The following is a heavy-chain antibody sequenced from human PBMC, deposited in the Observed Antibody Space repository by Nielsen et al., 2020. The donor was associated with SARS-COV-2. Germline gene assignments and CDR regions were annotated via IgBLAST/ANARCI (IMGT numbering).Heavy chain of an antibody. J-gene: IGHJ4*02. Sequence: VRQAPGKGLEWVSAISGSGGSTYYADSVKGRFTISRDYSKNTLILQMNHLRADDTAVYYCARRFGDYNPANDYWGQGTLVTVSS. CDR2: ISGSGGST. CDR3: ARRFGDYNPANDY. V-gene: IGHV3-23*01. D-gene: IGHD2-21*01.